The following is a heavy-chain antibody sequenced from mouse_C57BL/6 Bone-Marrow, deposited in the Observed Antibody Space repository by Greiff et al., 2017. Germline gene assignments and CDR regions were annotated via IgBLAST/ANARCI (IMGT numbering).Heavy chain of an antibody. CDR2: IYPRSGNT. D-gene: IGHD1-1*01. V-gene: IGHV1-81*01. J-gene: IGHJ2*01. CDR3: ASPITTVVADY. CDR1: GYTFTSYG. Sequence: LQESGAELARPGASVKLSCKASGYTFTSYGISWVKQRTGQGLEWIGEIYPRSGNTYYNEKFKGKATLTADKSSSTAYMELRSLTSEDSAVYFCASPITTVVADYWGQGTTLTVSS.